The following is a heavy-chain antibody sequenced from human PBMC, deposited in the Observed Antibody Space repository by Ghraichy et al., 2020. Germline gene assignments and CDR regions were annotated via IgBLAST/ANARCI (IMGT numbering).Heavy chain of an antibody. D-gene: IGHD4-23*01. CDR3: ARGIYGGNAVAFDI. CDR1: GFTFSSYS. J-gene: IGHJ3*02. V-gene: IGHV3-21*01. Sequence: GGSLRLSCAASGFTFSSYSMNWVRQAPGKGLEWVSSISSSSSYIYYADSVKGRFTISRDNAKNSLYLQMNSLRAEDTAVYYCARGIYGGNAVAFDIWGQGTMVTVSS. CDR2: ISSSSSYI.